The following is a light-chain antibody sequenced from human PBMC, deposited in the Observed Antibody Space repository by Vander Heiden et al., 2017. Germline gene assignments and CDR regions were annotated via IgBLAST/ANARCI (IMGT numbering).Light chain of an antibody. CDR3: AVWDDRMTGRV. J-gene: IGLJ3*02. V-gene: IGLV1-47*01. CDR2: RNN. CDR1: SSNIGSHY. Sequence: QSVLTQPPSASGTPGQRVTISCSGSSSNIGSHYVYWYQQLPGTAPKLLIYRNNQRPSGVPDRFSGSKSGASASLAISGLRSEDEADYYCAVWDDRMTGRVFGGGTKLTVL.